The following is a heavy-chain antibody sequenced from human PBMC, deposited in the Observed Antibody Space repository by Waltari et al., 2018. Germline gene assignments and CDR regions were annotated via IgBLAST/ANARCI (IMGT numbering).Heavy chain of an antibody. CDR1: GFTFNDYA. D-gene: IGHD3-22*01. CDR2: ISWKSDKI. Sequence: EVQLVESGGGLVQPGRSLRLSCAASGFTFNDYAMHWVRHAPGKGLEWVSGISWKSDKIGYADSVKGRFTISRDNAKNSLYLQMNSLRPEDTAFYYCGKGRTYYYDSSGYQVDSWGQGTLVTVSS. J-gene: IGHJ4*02. CDR3: GKGRTYYYDSSGYQVDS. V-gene: IGHV3-9*01.